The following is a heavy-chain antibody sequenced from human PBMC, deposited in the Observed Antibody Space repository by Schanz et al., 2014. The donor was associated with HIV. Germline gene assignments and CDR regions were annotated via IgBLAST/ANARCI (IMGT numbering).Heavy chain of an antibody. CDR2: ISGSGAST. CDR1: GFTFSSDA. CDR3: AKSRGDSWPYGMDV. Sequence: EVQLLESGGGLVQPGGSLRLSCAASGFTFSSDAMSWVRQAPGTGLEWVSIISGSGASTYYADSVKGRFTISRDNSKNTLYLQMNRLRAEDTAVYYCAKSRGDSWPYGMDVWGQGTTVTVSS. J-gene: IGHJ6*02. D-gene: IGHD4-17*01. V-gene: IGHV3-23*01.